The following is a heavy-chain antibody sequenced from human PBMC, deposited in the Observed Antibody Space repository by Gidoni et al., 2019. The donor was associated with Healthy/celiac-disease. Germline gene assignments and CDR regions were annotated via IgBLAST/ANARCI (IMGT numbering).Heavy chain of an antibody. D-gene: IGHD3-10*01. Sequence: QVQLVQSGAEVKKPGSSVTVSCKASGGTFSSYAISWVRQAPGQGLEWMGGIIPIFGTANYAQKFQGRVTITADESTSTAYMELSSLRSEDTAVYYCARDSGDYYYGSGSYLWFDPWGQGTLVTVSS. V-gene: IGHV1-69*01. J-gene: IGHJ5*02. CDR3: ARDSGDYYYGSGSYLWFDP. CDR2: IIPIFGTA. CDR1: GGTFSSYA.